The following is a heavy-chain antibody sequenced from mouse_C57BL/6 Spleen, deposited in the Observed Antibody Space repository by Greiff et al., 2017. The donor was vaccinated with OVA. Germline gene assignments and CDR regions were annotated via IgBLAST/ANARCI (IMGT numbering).Heavy chain of an antibody. CDR2: ISYSGST. V-gene: IGHV3-1*01. J-gene: IGHJ4*01. CDR3: ANAHYSRGAIEY. Sequence: EVHLVESGPGMVKPSQSLSLTCTATGYSFTSGYDCYLLRHFSGNKLEWMGYISYSGSTNYNQSLTSRIFITHDTSKNHYLLKLNSITTEATATYCCANAHYSRGAIEYWGKGTSVTVST. CDR1: GYSFTSGYD. D-gene: IGHD2-5*01.